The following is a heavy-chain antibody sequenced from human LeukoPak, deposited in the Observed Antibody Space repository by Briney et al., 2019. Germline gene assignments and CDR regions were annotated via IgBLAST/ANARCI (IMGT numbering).Heavy chain of an antibody. D-gene: IGHD2-2*01. J-gene: IGHJ3*02. V-gene: IGHV3-30*05. Sequence: GRSLRLSCAASGFTFSSYGMHWVRQAPGKGLEWVAVISYDGSNKYYADSVKGRFTISRDNSKNTLYLQMNSLRAEDTAVYYCAREMRTTGIVVVQAAIRGAFDIWGQGTMVTVSS. CDR2: ISYDGSNK. CDR3: AREMRTTGIVVVQAAIRGAFDI. CDR1: GFTFSSYG.